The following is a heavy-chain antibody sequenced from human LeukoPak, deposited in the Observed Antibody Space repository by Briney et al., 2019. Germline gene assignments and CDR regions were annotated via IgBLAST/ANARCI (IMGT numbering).Heavy chain of an antibody. Sequence: SETLSLTCTVSGGSISSYYWSWIRQPPGKGLEWIGYIYYSGSTNYNPSLKSRVTISVDTSKNQFSLRLSSVTAADTAVYYCARVRRGWFDPWGQGTLVTVSS. J-gene: IGHJ5*02. V-gene: IGHV4-59*01. CDR1: GGSISSYY. CDR2: IYYSGST. CDR3: ARVRRGWFDP.